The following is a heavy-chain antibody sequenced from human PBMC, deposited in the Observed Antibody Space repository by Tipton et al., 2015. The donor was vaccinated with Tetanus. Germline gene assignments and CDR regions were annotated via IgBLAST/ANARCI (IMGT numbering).Heavy chain of an antibody. CDR3: ARAGFEGSSSSGYFDH. D-gene: IGHD2-2*01. CDR2: INQSGST. CDR1: GGSLSDYY. Sequence: LRLSCDVSGGSLSDYYWTWIRQSPGKGLEWIGEINQSGSTIYNPSLKSRVTIAVDTFKRQFSMTLTSATAADTAVYYCARAGFEGSSSSGYFDHWGLGVLVTVSS. V-gene: IGHV4-34*01. J-gene: IGHJ4*02.